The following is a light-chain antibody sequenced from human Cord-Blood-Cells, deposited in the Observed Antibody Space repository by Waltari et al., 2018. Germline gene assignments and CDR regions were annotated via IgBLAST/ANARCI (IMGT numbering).Light chain of an antibody. V-gene: IGLV3-27*01. CDR2: KDS. Sequence: SYELTQPSSVSVSPGQTARITCSGYVLAKKYARWFQQKPGQAPVLVIYKDSERPSGIPERFSGSSSGTTVTLTISGAQVEDEADYYCYSAADNNLRVFGGGTKLTVL. CDR3: YSAADNNLRV. J-gene: IGLJ2*01. CDR1: VLAKKY.